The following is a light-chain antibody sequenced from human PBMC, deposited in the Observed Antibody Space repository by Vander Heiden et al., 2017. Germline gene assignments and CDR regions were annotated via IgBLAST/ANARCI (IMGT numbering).Light chain of an antibody. V-gene: IGKV1-39*01. CDR3: QQNDSNPPYT. CDR1: QSISSY. J-gene: IGKJ2*01. Sequence: DIQMTQSPSSLSASVGDRVTITCRASQSISSYLNWYQQKPGKAPKLLIYAASSLQSGVPSRFSGSGYGTDFTLTISSRQPEDFAAYYCQQNDSNPPYTFSQGTKLEIK. CDR2: AAS.